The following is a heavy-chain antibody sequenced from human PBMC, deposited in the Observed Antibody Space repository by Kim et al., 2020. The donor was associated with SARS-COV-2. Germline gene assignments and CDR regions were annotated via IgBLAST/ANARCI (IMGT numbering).Heavy chain of an antibody. CDR2: ISYDGSNK. J-gene: IGHJ6*02. Sequence: GGSLRLSCAASGFTFSSYGMHWVRQAPGKGLEWVAVISYDGSNKYYADSVKGRFTISRDNSKNTLYLQMNSLRAEDTAVYYCAKDRPSGREWGSRGYYGMDVWGQGTTVTVSS. CDR1: GFTFSSYG. CDR3: AKDRPSGREWGSRGYYGMDV. V-gene: IGHV3-30*18. D-gene: IGHD2-2*01.